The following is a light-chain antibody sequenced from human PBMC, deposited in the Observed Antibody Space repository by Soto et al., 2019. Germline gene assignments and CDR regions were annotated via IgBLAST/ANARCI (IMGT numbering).Light chain of an antibody. CDR3: QQYGSSTLT. J-gene: IGKJ4*01. V-gene: IGKV3-20*01. CDR2: GAS. Sequence: EIVITQSPATLSVSPGERATLSCRASQSVSSNLAWYAQKPGQAPRVLIYGASSRETEIPDRFSGSGSGTEFTLTISRLEPEDFAVYYCQQYGSSTLTFGGGTKVDIK. CDR1: QSVSSN.